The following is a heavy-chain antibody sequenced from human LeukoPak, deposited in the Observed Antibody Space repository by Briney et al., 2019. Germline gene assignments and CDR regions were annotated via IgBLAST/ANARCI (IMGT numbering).Heavy chain of an antibody. V-gene: IGHV4-30-2*01. CDR3: ARIQNDYSNYFDY. J-gene: IGHJ4*02. CDR1: GGSISSGGYY. Sequence: SETLSLTCTVSGGSISSGGYYWSWIRQPPGKGLEWIGYIYHSGSTYYNPSLKSRVTISVDTSKNQFSLKLSSVTAADTAVYYCARIQNDYSNYFDYWGQGTLVTVSS. CDR2: IYHSGST. D-gene: IGHD4-11*01.